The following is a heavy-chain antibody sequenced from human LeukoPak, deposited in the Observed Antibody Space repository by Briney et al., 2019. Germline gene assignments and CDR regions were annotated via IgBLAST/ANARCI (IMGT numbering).Heavy chain of an antibody. D-gene: IGHD3-22*01. Sequence: SETLSLTCTVSGGSISSYYWSWIRQPAGKGLEWIRRIYTSGSTNYNPSLKSRVTMSVDTSKNQFSLKLSSVTAADTAVYYCARGGDYDSSGYADYWGQGTLVTVSS. CDR3: ARGGDYDSSGYADY. CDR1: GGSISSYY. CDR2: IYTSGST. V-gene: IGHV4-4*07. J-gene: IGHJ4*02.